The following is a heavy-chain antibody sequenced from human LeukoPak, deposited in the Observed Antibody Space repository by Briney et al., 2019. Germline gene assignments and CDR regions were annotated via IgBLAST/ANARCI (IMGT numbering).Heavy chain of an antibody. D-gene: IGHD6-6*01. Sequence: GSLRLSCTASGFTFGDYAMSWIRQPPGKGLEWIGEINHSGSTNYNPSLKSRVTISVDTSKNQFSLKLSSVTAADTAVYYCARGRPRGFDPWGQGTLVTVSS. J-gene: IGHJ5*02. CDR3: ARGRPRGFDP. CDR1: GFTFGDYA. V-gene: IGHV4-34*01. CDR2: INHSGST.